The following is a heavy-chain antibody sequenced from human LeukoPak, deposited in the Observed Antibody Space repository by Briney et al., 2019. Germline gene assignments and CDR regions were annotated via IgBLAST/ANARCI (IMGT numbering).Heavy chain of an antibody. CDR1: GGSISSGDYY. CDR2: IYYSGST. Sequence: SETLSLTCTVSGGSISSGDYYWSWIRQPPGKGLEWIGYIYYSGSTYYNPSLKSRVTISVDTSKNQFSLKLSSVTAADTAVYYCARDPGGSSGWYSIDYWGQGTLVTVSS. D-gene: IGHD6-19*01. J-gene: IGHJ4*02. CDR3: ARDPGGSSGWYSIDY. V-gene: IGHV4-30-4*01.